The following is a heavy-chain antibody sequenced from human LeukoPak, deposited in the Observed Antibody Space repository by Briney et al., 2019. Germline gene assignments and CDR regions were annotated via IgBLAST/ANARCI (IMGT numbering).Heavy chain of an antibody. CDR1: GYTLTELS. CDR3: ARESRGYDILTGYYGSAYFDY. CDR2: FDPEDGET. Sequence: GASVKVSCKVSGYTLTELSMHWVRQAPGKGLEWMGGFDPEDGETIYAQKLQGRVTMTEDTSTDTAYMELSRLRSDDTAVYYCARESRGYDILTGYYGSAYFDYWGQGTLVTVSS. J-gene: IGHJ4*02. D-gene: IGHD3-9*01. V-gene: IGHV1-24*01.